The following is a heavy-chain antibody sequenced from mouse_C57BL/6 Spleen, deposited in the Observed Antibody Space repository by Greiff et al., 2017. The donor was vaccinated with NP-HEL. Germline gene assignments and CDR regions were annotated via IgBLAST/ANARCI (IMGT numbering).Heavy chain of an antibody. J-gene: IGHJ3*01. V-gene: IGHV3-6*01. D-gene: IGHD2-5*01. Sequence: EVKLLESGPGLVKPSQSLSLTCSVTGYSITSGYYWNWIRQSPENNLEWMGYIRYDGSNNYNPSLKNQISFTRDSSKNQFFLKLNSVTPEDTATYYCARDDSNSWFAYWGQGTLVTVSA. CDR1: GYSITSGYY. CDR2: IRYDGSN. CDR3: ARDDSNSWFAY.